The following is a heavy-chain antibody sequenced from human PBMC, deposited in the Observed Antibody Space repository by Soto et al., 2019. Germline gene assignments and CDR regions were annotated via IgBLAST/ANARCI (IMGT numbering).Heavy chain of an antibody. Sequence: SETLSLTCSVSGVSISSYFWSWIRQAPGRGLEWIGYTYHRGSTNYSPSLKSRVAISLDTSENQFSLKVNSVTAADTAVYYCARIGGYHGPLDYWGQGTPVTVSS. D-gene: IGHD6-25*01. CDR2: TYHRGST. CDR3: ARIGGYHGPLDY. V-gene: IGHV4-59*01. J-gene: IGHJ4*02. CDR1: GVSISSYF.